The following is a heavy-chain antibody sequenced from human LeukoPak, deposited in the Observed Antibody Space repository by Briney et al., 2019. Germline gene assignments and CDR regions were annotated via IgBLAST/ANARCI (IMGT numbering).Heavy chain of an antibody. J-gene: IGHJ4*02. CDR2: ISFDGSTK. CDR1: GFIFSRYT. V-gene: IGHV3-30-3*01. D-gene: IGHD2-21*02. CDR3: SRGVVTAYAAFDS. Sequence: PGGSLRLSCAASGFIFSRYTLHWVRQAPGKGLEWVSMISFDGSTKDYADSVKGRFTISRDNSKNTLDLQMTSLRTEDTALYYCSRGVVTAYAAFDSWGQGTLVTVSS.